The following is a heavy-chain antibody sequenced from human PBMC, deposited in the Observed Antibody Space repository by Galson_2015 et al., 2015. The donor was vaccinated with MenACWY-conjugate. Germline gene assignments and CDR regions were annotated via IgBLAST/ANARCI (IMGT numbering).Heavy chain of an antibody. V-gene: IGHV3-30*14. CDR2: VSFDGNSK. CDR1: GFSFTTYA. D-gene: IGHD3-16*01. CDR3: AREPQGGGHGFDI. J-gene: IGHJ3*02. Sequence: LRLSCAASGFSFTTYAMHWVRQAPGKGLEWVALVSFDGNSKYYADSVKGRFTISRDNSKNTLYLQMNSLRAEDTAVYYCAREPQGGGHGFDIWGQGTMVTVSS.